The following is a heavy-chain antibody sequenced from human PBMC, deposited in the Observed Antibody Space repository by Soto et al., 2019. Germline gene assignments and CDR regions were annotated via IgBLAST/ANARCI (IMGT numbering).Heavy chain of an antibody. CDR1: GFTFSSYA. D-gene: IGHD2-15*01. CDR3: AKRRGAGGHFDY. CDR2: VSIGGST. Sequence: DVQLLESGGGLVQPEGSLRLSCAASGFTFSSYAMGSVRQGPGKGLEWVAVVSIGGSTHYADSVRGRFTISRDNSKNTLSLQMNSLTAEDTSVYFCAKRRGAGGHFDYWGQGDLVTVSS. J-gene: IGHJ4*02. V-gene: IGHV3-23*01.